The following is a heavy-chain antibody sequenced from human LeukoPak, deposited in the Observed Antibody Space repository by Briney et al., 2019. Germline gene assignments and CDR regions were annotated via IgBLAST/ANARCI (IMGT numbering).Heavy chain of an antibody. CDR3: AKFAQRYCSGGSCHPFDY. V-gene: IGHV3-48*01. J-gene: IGHJ4*02. D-gene: IGHD2-15*01. CDR1: GFTFSSYS. Sequence: PGGSLRLSCAASGFTFSSYSMNWVRQAPGKGLEWVSYISSSSSTIYYADSVKGRFTISRDNAKNSLYLQMNSLRAEDTAAYYCAKFAQRYCSGGSCHPFDYWGQGTLVTVSS. CDR2: ISSSSSTI.